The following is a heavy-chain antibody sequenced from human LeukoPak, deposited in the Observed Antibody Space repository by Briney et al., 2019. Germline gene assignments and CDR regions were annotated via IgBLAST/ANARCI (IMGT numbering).Heavy chain of an antibody. J-gene: IGHJ3*02. CDR2: ISAYNGNT. D-gene: IGHD3-3*01. CDR1: GYTFTSYG. V-gene: IGHV1-18*01. CDR3: ARGGTYYDFWGGGADAFDI. Sequence: ASVKVSCKASGYTFTSYGISWVRQAPGQGLEWMGWISAYNGNTNYAQKLQGRVTMTTDTSTSTAYMELRSLRSDDTAVYYCARGGTYYDFWGGGADAFDIWGQGTMVTVSS.